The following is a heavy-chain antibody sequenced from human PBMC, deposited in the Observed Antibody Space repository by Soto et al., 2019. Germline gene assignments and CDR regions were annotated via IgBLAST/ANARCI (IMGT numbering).Heavy chain of an antibody. CDR2: MNPNSGNT. J-gene: IGHJ5*02. D-gene: IGHD6-13*01. Sequence: ASVKVSCKASGYTFTSYDINWVRQATGQGLEWMGWMNPNSGNTGYAQKFQGRVTMTRNTSISTAYMELSSLRSEDTAVYYCAGFGSWYQNWFDPWGQGTLVTVSS. CDR1: GYTFTSYD. CDR3: AGFGSWYQNWFDP. V-gene: IGHV1-8*01.